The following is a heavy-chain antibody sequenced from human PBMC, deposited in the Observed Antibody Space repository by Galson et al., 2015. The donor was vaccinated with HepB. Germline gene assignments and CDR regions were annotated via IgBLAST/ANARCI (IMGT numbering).Heavy chain of an antibody. CDR2: ISGSSDTI. CDR1: RFTFGSYS. D-gene: IGHD1-26*01. CDR3: ARASFSAPGQLLTLAGYYYMDV. Sequence: SLRLSCAASRFTFGSYSMNWVRQAPGMGLEWVSYISGSSDTIYYADSAKGRFTVSRDNAKNSLYLQINSLRAEDTAVYYCARASFSAPGQLLTLAGYYYMDVWGEGTTVTVSS. V-gene: IGHV3-48*01. J-gene: IGHJ6*03.